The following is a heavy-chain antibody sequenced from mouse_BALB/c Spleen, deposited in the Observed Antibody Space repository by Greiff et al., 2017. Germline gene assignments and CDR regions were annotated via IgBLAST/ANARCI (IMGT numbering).Heavy chain of an antibody. D-gene: IGHD3-3*01. CDR3: ARGWSYYAMDY. Sequence: DVKLQESGPGLVKPSQSLSLTCTVTGYSITSDYAWNWIRQFPGNKLEWMGYISYSGSTSYNPSLKSRISITRDTSKNQFFLQLNSVTTEDTATYYCARGWSYYAMDYWGQGTSVTVSS. V-gene: IGHV3-2*02. CDR2: ISYSGST. CDR1: GYSITSDYA. J-gene: IGHJ4*01.